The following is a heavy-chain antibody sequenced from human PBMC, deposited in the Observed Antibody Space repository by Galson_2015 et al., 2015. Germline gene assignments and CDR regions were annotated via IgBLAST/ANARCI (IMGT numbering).Heavy chain of an antibody. J-gene: IGHJ5*02. D-gene: IGHD3-22*01. CDR3: ARDADVYYDSSGYYSA. CDR1: GFTFSSYW. Sequence: SLRLSCAASGFTFSSYWMSWVRQAPGKGLEWVANIKQDGSEKYYVDSVKGRFTISRDNTKNSLYLQMNSLRAEDTAVYYCARDADVYYDSSGYYSAWGQGTLVTVSS. V-gene: IGHV3-7*01. CDR2: IKQDGSEK.